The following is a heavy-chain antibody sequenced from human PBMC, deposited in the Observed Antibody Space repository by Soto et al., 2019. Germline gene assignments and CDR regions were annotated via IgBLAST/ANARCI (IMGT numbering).Heavy chain of an antibody. CDR1: GYPFTRYT. Sequence: GGSVKVCFKACGYPFTRYTMNWVRQAPGQRLEWMGWINPDNGNAKSSQKFQDRVIITRDTSASTAYMDLSSLRSEDTAVYYCARGIATGQLDPWGQGTLVTVS. CDR3: ARGIATGQLDP. J-gene: IGHJ5*02. V-gene: IGHV1-3*01. D-gene: IGHD2-15*01. CDR2: INPDNGNA.